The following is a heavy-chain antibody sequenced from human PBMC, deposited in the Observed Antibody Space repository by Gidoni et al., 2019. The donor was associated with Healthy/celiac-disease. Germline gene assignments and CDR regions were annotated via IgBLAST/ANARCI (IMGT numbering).Heavy chain of an antibody. Sequence: EVQLLESGGGLVQPGGSLRLSCAASGFTFSSYAMSWVRQAPGKGLEWVSAISGSGGSTYYADSVKGRFTISRDNSKNTLYLQMNSLRAEDTAVYYCAKGEEHPYYPGYSSGWYYYWGQGTLVTVSS. J-gene: IGHJ4*02. CDR3: AKGEEHPYYPGYSSGWYYY. V-gene: IGHV3-23*01. D-gene: IGHD6-19*01. CDR2: ISGSGGST. CDR1: GFTFSSYA.